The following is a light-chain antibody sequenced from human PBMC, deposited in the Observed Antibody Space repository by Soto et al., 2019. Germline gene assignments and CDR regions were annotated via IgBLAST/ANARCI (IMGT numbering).Light chain of an antibody. CDR2: DAS. Sequence: EIVLTQSPGTLSLSPWERATLSCRASQSVSSYLAWYQQKPGQAPRLLLYDASNRATGIPARFSGSGSGTDFTLTISSLEPEDFAVYYGQQRSNWPPITFGQGTRLEIK. CDR1: QSVSSY. J-gene: IGKJ5*01. CDR3: QQRSNWPPIT. V-gene: IGKV3-11*01.